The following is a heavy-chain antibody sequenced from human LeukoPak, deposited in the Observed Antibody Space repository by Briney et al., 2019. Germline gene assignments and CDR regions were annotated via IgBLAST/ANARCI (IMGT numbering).Heavy chain of an antibody. CDR2: IIPIFGIA. Sequence: GASVKVSCKASGGTFSSYAISWVRQAPGQGLEWMGRIIPIFGIANYAQKFQGRVTITADKSTSTAYMELSSPRSEDTAVYYCARAVGRGWNYFDYWGQGTLVTVSS. CDR3: ARAVGRGWNYFDY. J-gene: IGHJ4*02. CDR1: GGTFSSYA. V-gene: IGHV1-69*04. D-gene: IGHD6-19*01.